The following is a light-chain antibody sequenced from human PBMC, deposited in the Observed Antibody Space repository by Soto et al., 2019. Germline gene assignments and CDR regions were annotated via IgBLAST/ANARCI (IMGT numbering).Light chain of an antibody. CDR2: WAS. CDR1: QSVLHRSKRKNY. J-gene: IGKJ1*01. Sequence: DIVMTQSPDSLAVSLGERTTINCRSSQSVLHRSKRKNYLAWYQQKAGQPPKLLISWASTRESGVPDRFSGSGSGTDFTLTISSLQAEDVAVYYCQQYYSTPQTFGQGTKVDIK. V-gene: IGKV4-1*01. CDR3: QQYYSTPQT.